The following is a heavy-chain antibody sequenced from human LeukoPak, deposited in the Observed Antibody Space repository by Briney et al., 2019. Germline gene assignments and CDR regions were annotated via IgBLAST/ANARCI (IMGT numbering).Heavy chain of an antibody. CDR1: GFPFSDYD. Sequence: GGSLRLSCAASGFPFSDYDMSWIRQAPGKGLEWVSYISSSDSRIYYADSVKDRFTISRDNTKNSLYLQMHSLRVEDTAVYYCAKSFYGDYEYYYYYYYMDVWGKGTTVTISS. CDR3: AKSFYGDYEYYYYYYYMDV. D-gene: IGHD4-17*01. J-gene: IGHJ6*03. CDR2: ISSSDSRI. V-gene: IGHV3-11*04.